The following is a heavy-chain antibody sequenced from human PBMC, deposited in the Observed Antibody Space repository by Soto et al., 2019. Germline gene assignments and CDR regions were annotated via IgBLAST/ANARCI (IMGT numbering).Heavy chain of an antibody. CDR1: GFTLSRDW. V-gene: IGHV3-74*01. CDR3: ARGGLGNYYNDY. J-gene: IGHJ4*02. D-gene: IGHD3-10*01. CDR2: IKGDGTIT. Sequence: EVQLVESGGGLVQPGGSLRLSCAASGFTLSRDWRPWVRQSPGKGLVWVSRIKGDGTITNYADSVKGRFTTSRDNAKNTVYLQLNSLTTEDTAVYYCARGGLGNYYNDYWGQGTLVTVSS.